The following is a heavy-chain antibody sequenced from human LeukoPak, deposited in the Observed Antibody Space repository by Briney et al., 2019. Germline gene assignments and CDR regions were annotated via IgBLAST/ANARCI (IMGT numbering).Heavy chain of an antibody. J-gene: IGHJ4*02. D-gene: IGHD6-13*01. CDR2: IYPGDSDT. Sequence: GESLKISCKGSGYSFTSYWIGWVRQMPGKGLEWMGIIYPGDSDTRYSPFFQGQVTISADKSISTAYLQWSSLKASDTAMYYCARANRYSSSWYPFDYWGQGTLVTVSS. CDR3: ARANRYSSSWYPFDY. V-gene: IGHV5-51*01. CDR1: GYSFTSYW.